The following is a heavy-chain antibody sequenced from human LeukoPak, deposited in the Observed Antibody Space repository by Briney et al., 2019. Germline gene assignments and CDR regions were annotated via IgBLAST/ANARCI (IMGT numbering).Heavy chain of an antibody. CDR3: ARLGENGLLTGYFYP. D-gene: IGHD3-9*01. CDR2: INPDSGGT. J-gene: IGHJ5*02. CDR1: GYTFTSYG. V-gene: IGHV1-2*02. Sequence: ASVKASCKASGYTFTSYGISWVRQAPGQGLEWIGRINPDSGGTDYAQKFQDRVTMTRDTSIPTAYMDLSRLRSDDTAVYYCARLGENGLLTGYFYPWGQGTLVTVSS.